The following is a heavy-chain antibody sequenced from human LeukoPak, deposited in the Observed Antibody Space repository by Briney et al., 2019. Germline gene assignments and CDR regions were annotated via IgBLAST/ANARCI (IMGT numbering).Heavy chain of an antibody. CDR3: ARGQYQPRLDP. CDR2: INHSGST. V-gene: IGHV4-34*01. J-gene: IGHJ5*02. CDR1: GGSFNGYY. Sequence: MPSETLSLTCAVYGGSFNGYYWSWIRQSPEKGLEWIGEINHSGSTNYNPSLTSRVTISVDTSKNQFSLKLTSVTAADTAMYYCARGQYQPRLDPWGQGTLVTVSS. D-gene: IGHD2-2*01.